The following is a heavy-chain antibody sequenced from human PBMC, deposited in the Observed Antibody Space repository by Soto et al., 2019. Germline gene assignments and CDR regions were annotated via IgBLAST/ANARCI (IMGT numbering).Heavy chain of an antibody. CDR2: IYPGDSDT. CDR3: ASQKLGYHWFDP. J-gene: IGHJ5*02. V-gene: IGHV5-51*01. CDR1: GYSFTSYW. D-gene: IGHD2-15*01. Sequence: PXASLKISCKGSGYSFTSYWIGWVRQMPGKGLEWMGIIYPGDSDTRYSPSFQGQVTISADKSISTAYLQWSSLKASDTAMYCCASQKLGYHWFDPWGQGTLVTASS.